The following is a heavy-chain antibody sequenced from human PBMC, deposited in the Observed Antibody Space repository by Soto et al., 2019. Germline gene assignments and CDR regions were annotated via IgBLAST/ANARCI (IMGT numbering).Heavy chain of an antibody. CDR2: IKQDGSEK. J-gene: IGHJ5*02. D-gene: IGHD3-10*01. CDR3: AREVHARFDP. CDR1: GFTFSSYW. Sequence: EVQLVESGGGLVQPGESLRLSCAASGFTFSSYWMSWVRQAPGKGPEWVASIKQDGSEKYYMDSVKGRFTISKDNAKDSLYLQMNSLRADDTAVYYCAREVHARFDPWGQGTLVTVSS. V-gene: IGHV3-7*01.